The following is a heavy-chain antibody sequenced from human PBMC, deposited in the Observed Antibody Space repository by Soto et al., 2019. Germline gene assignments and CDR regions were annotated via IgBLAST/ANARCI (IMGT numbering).Heavy chain of an antibody. CDR3: ARDISDYYDSSGYYLGAFDI. CDR1: GGTFSSYA. V-gene: IGHV1-69*13. Sequence: SVKVSCKASGGTFSSYAISWVRQAPGQGLEWMGGIIPIFGTANYAQKFQGGVTITADESTSTAYMELSSLRSEDTAVYYCARDISDYYDSSGYYLGAFDIWGQGTMVTVSS. D-gene: IGHD3-22*01. J-gene: IGHJ3*02. CDR2: IIPIFGTA.